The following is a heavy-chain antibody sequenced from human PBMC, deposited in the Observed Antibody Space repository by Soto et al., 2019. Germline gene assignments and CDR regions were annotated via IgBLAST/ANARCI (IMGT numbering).Heavy chain of an antibody. CDR3: TTDVPYTEQLVHGDI. Sequence: GGSLRLSYAASGFSFSNAWMNWVRQAPGKGLEWVGRIKTKTDGGTTDYAAPVKGRFTISRDDSKNTLYLQMNSLKTEDTAVYYCTTDVPYTEQLVHGDIWGQGTMVTVSS. CDR1: GFSFSNAW. V-gene: IGHV3-15*07. J-gene: IGHJ3*02. D-gene: IGHD6-6*01. CDR2: IKTKTDGGTT.